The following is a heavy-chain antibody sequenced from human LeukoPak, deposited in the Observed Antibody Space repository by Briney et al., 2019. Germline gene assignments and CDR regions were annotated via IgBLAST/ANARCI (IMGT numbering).Heavy chain of an antibody. CDR2: ISSGGSSV. J-gene: IGHJ6*02. CDR3: ARELSASYSFYYYGMDV. V-gene: IGHV3-48*04. D-gene: IGHD1-26*01. CDR1: GFTFSSYG. Sequence: GGSLRLSCAASGFTFSSYGMHWVRQAPGKGLEWLSYISSGGSSVNYADSVKGRFTVSRDNAKNSLYLQMSGLTVEDTAIYYCARELSASYSFYYYGMDVWGQGTTVIVSS.